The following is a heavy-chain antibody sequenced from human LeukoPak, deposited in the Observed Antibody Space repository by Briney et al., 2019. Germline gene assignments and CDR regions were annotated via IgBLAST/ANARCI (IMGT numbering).Heavy chain of an antibody. CDR2: IYPGDSDT. CDR3: ARSTVDYYDSSGYSSTLFDY. D-gene: IGHD3-22*01. J-gene: IGHJ4*02. V-gene: IGHV5-51*01. CDR1: GYSFTSYW. Sequence: GESLKISCKGSGYSFTSYWIGWVRQMPGKGLEWMGIIYPGDSDTRYSPSFQGQVTISADKSISTAYLQWSSLKASDTAMYYCARSTVDYYDSSGYSSTLFDYWAREPWSPSPQ.